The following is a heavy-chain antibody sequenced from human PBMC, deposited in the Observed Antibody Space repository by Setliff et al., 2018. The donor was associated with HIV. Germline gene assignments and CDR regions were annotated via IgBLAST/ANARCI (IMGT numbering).Heavy chain of an antibody. CDR3: ARHRDPPGTRWIFYYYYMDL. CDR1: GYSINNGLY. CDR2: IDYSGST. Sequence: SETLSLTCTVSGYSINNGLYWAWIRQPPGKGLEWIGGIDYSGSTYYNPSLKSRVTISVDTSKSHVSLRLSTVTAADTGVYYCARHRDPPGTRWIFYYYYMDLWGEGTTVTVSS. D-gene: IGHD5-12*01. V-gene: IGHV4-38-2*02. J-gene: IGHJ6*03.